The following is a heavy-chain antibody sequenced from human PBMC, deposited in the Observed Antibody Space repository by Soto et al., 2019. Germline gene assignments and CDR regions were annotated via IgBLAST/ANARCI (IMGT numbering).Heavy chain of an antibody. Sequence: SVKVSCKASGGTFSSYAISWVRQAPGQGLGWMGGIIPIFGTANYAQKFQGRVTITADKSTSTAYMELSSLRSEDTAVYYCARFSSHYYDSSGYYDAFDIWGQGTMVTVSS. J-gene: IGHJ3*02. D-gene: IGHD3-22*01. V-gene: IGHV1-69*06. CDR1: GGTFSSYA. CDR3: ARFSSHYYDSSGYYDAFDI. CDR2: IIPIFGTA.